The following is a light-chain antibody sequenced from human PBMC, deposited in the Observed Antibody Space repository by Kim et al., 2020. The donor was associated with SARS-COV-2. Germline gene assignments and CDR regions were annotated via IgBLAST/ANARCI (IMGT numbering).Light chain of an antibody. Sequence: KTVTISRTRSGGNIAVNYVQWYQQRPSSSPITVIYEDNQRPSRVPDRFSGSIDSSSNSASLSISGLKTEDEADYYCQSYDGSRGVFGGGTQLTVL. J-gene: IGLJ3*02. CDR3: QSYDGSRGV. CDR1: GGNIAVNY. V-gene: IGLV6-57*01. CDR2: EDN.